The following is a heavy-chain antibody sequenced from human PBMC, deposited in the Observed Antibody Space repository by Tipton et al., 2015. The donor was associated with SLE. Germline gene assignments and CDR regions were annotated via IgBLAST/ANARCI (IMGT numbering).Heavy chain of an antibody. CDR2: IHSSGST. D-gene: IGHD2-2*01. V-gene: IGHV4-4*09. Sequence: TLSLTCTVSGGSISSHYWIWIRQPPGKGLEWIGYIHSSGSTYYTSSLKSRVTISLDMSKDQISLRLNSVTAADSAVYYCARPAGRYYGVDVWGQGTSVIVSS. CDR3: ARPAGRYYGVDV. CDR1: GGSISSHY. J-gene: IGHJ6*02.